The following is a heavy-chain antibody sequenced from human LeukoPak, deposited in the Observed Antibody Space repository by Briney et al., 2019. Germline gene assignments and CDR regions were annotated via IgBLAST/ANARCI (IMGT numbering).Heavy chain of an antibody. Sequence: SETLSLTCTVSGGSITSYYWSWIRQPPGKGLEWIGYIYYSGATNYNPSLKSRVTMSVDTSKNQFSLKLTSVTAADTAVYYCANRGRGGYDSPIDYWGQGTLVTVSS. CDR2: IYYSGAT. CDR3: ANRGRGGYDSPIDY. D-gene: IGHD5-12*01. J-gene: IGHJ4*02. CDR1: GGSITSYY. V-gene: IGHV4-59*01.